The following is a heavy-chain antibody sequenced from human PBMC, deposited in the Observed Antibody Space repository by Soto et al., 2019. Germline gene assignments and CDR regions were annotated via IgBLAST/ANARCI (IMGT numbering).Heavy chain of an antibody. CDR1: GFTFSNAW. J-gene: IGHJ4*02. CDR2: IKSKYHGWTT. V-gene: IGHV3-15*02. CDR3: TTDFQSTTFGE. Sequence: EVQLVESGGALIKPGGSLRLSCTGSGFTFSNAWMSWVRQAPGKGLEWIGRIKSKYHGWTTDFAAPVKDRFTISRDDSKNTVYLQMNSLRTEDTALYYCTTDFQSTTFGEWGQGTMVTVSS. D-gene: IGHD3-10*01.